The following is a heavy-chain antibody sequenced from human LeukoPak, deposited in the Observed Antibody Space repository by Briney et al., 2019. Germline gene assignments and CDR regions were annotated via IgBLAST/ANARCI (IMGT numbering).Heavy chain of an antibody. CDR1: GYTLTSYG. V-gene: IGHV1-18*04. CDR2: ISAYNGKT. Sequence: AAVKVSCKASGYTLTSYGISWVRQAPGQGLEWMGWISAYNGKTNYAQKLQGRVTMTTDTSTSTAYMELRSLRSDDTAVYYCARDIRRRLLWFGEIPPFDPWGQGTLVTVSS. J-gene: IGHJ5*02. D-gene: IGHD3-10*01. CDR3: ARDIRRRLLWFGEIPPFDP.